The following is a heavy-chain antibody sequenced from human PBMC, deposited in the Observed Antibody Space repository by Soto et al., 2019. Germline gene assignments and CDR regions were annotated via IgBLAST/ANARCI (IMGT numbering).Heavy chain of an antibody. CDR3: AKAPRWTGTSRY. V-gene: IGHV3-23*01. CDR1: GFTFSSYA. J-gene: IGHJ4*02. Sequence: EVQLLESGGGLVQPGGSLRLSCAASGFTFSSYAMSWVRQAPGKGLEWVSAISGSGGTTYYADSVRDRFSISRDNSKNTLYLQMNSLRAEDTAVYYCAKAPRWTGTSRYWGQGTLVTVSS. CDR2: ISGSGGTT. D-gene: IGHD1-7*01.